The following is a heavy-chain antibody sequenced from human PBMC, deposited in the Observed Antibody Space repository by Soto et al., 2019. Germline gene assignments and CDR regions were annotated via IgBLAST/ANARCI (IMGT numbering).Heavy chain of an antibody. CDR2: ISSSSSTI. J-gene: IGHJ1*01. CDR3: ARDPRSEYQLQPEYFQH. D-gene: IGHD2-2*01. Sequence: EVQLVESGGGLVQPGGSLRLSCAASGFTFSSYSMNWVRQAPGKGLEWVSYISSSSSTIYYADSVKGRFTISRDNAKNSLYLQMNSLRAEDTAVYYCARDPRSEYQLQPEYFQHWGQGTLVTVSS. CDR1: GFTFSSYS. V-gene: IGHV3-48*01.